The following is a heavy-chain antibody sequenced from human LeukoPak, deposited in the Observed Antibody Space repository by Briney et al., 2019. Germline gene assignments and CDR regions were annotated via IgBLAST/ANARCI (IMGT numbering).Heavy chain of an antibody. CDR1: GCTFSSYG. V-gene: IGHV1-69*05. CDR3: ARDVYDSSGYYYLFDY. D-gene: IGHD3-22*01. CDR2: IILIFGTA. J-gene: IGHJ4*02. Sequence: GASVKVSCKASGCTFSSYGISWVRQAPGQGLEWMGGIILIFGTANYAKKFQGRVTTTTEESTSTAYFELSSLRSEDTAVYYCARDVYDSSGYYYLFDYWGQGTLVTVSS.